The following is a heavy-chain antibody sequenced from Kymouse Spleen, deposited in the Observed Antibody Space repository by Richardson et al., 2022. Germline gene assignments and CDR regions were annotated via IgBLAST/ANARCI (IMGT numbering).Heavy chain of an antibody. CDR2: IYYSGST. J-gene: IGHJ6*02. V-gene: IGHV4-31*03. CDR1: GGSISSGGYY. Sequence: QVQLQESGPGLVKPSQTLSLTCTVSGGSISSGGYYWSWIRQHPGKGLEWIGYIYYSGSTYYNPSLKSRVTISVDTSKNQFSLKLSSVTAADTAVYYCARDRAGSGSYSPYYYYGMDVWGQGTTVTVSS. CDR3: ARDRAGSGSYSPYYYYGMDV. D-gene: IGHD3-10*01.